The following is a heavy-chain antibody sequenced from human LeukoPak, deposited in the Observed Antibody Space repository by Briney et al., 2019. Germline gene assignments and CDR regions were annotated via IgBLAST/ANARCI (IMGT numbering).Heavy chain of an antibody. Sequence: GGSLRLSCAASGFTFSSYAMSRVRQAPGKGLEWVSAISGSGGSTYYADSVKGRFTISRDNSKNTLYLQMNGLRAEDTAVYYCAKVLLWFGELPYYFDYWGQGTLVTVSS. D-gene: IGHD3-10*01. J-gene: IGHJ4*02. CDR2: ISGSGGST. CDR1: GFTFSSYA. CDR3: AKVLLWFGELPYYFDY. V-gene: IGHV3-23*01.